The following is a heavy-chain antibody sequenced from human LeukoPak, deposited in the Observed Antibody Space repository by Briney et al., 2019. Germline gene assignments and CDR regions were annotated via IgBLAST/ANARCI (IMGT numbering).Heavy chain of an antibody. J-gene: IGHJ4*02. Sequence: GVLRLSCAASGFTFSSYGMHWVRQAPGKGLEWVALISYDGSNKYYADSVKGRFTISRDNSKNTLYLQMNSLRAEDTAVYYCAKDPGGEYYFDYWGQGTLVTVSS. CDR1: GFTFSSYG. V-gene: IGHV3-30*18. D-gene: IGHD3-16*01. CDR2: ISYDGSNK. CDR3: AKDPGGEYYFDY.